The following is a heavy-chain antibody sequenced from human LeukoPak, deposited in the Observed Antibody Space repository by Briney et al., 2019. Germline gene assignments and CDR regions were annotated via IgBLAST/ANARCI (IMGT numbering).Heavy chain of an antibody. D-gene: IGHD6-19*01. Sequence: SVKVSCKASGGTFSSYAISWVRQAPGQGLEWMGRNIPILGIANYAQKFQGRVTITADKSTSTAYMELSSLRSEDTAVYYCARDRFDHGKYSSGHGTDHWFDPWGQGTLVTVSS. CDR3: ARDRFDHGKYSSGHGTDHWFDP. CDR2: NIPILGIA. J-gene: IGHJ5*02. V-gene: IGHV1-69*04. CDR1: GGTFSSYA.